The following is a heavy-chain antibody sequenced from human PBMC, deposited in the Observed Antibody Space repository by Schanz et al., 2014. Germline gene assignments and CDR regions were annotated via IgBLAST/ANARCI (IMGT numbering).Heavy chain of an antibody. J-gene: IGHJ4*02. CDR1: GFTFRGYA. CDR3: ARDGIAATTDFEY. D-gene: IGHD1-1*01. Sequence: EVQLLESGGDLVQPGGSLRLSCAVSGFTFRGYAMSWVRQAPGKGLQWVSTISNGGGGYISYADFVKGRFTISRDNAKNSLYLQMDSLRGDDTAVYYCARDGIAATTDFEYWGQGVLVTVSS. V-gene: IGHV3-23*01. CDR2: ISNGGGGYI.